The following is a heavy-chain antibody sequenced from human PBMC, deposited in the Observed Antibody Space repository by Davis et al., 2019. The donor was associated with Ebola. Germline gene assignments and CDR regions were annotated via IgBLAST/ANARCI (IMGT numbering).Heavy chain of an antibody. CDR1: GGSISSSN. D-gene: IGHD3-3*01. V-gene: IGHV3-48*03. CDR2: ISSSGSTI. CDR3: ARGDYDFWSGYWPQGDY. J-gene: IGHJ4*02. Sequence: LSLTCAVSGGSISSSNWWSWVRQAPGKGLEWVSYISSSGSTIYYADSVKGRFTISRDNAKNSLYLQMNSLRAEDTAVYYCARGDYDFWSGYWPQGDYWGQGTLVTVSS.